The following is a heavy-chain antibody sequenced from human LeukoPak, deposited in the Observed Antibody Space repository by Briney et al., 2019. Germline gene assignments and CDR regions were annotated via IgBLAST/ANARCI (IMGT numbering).Heavy chain of an antibody. V-gene: IGHV1-8*01. CDR2: MNPNSGNT. CDR3: ASEDRGVLIVDY. J-gene: IGHJ4*02. CDR1: GYTFTSYD. Sequence: ASVKVSCKASGYTFTSYDINWVRQATGQGLEWMGWMNPNSGNTGYAQKFQGRVTMTRNTSISTAYMELSSLRSEDTAVYYCASEDRGVLIVDYWGQGTLVTVSS. D-gene: IGHD3-10*01.